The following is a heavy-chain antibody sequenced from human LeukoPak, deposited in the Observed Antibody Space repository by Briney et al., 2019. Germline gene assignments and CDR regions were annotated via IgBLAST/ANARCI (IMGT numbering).Heavy chain of an antibody. J-gene: IGHJ4*02. D-gene: IGHD6-19*01. Sequence: GALRLSCAASGFTFSSYAMSWVRQAPGKGLEWVSAISGSGGSTYYADSVKGRFTISRDNSKNTLYLQMNSLRAEDTAVYYCAKDQRRIGIAVAGGIDYWGQGTLVTVSS. V-gene: IGHV3-23*01. CDR2: ISGSGGST. CDR1: GFTFSSYA. CDR3: AKDQRRIGIAVAGGIDY.